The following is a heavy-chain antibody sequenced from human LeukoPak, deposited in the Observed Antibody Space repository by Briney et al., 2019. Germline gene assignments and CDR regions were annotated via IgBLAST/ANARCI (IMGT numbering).Heavy chain of an antibody. CDR3: ARDREHSSSWYYFDY. V-gene: IGHV4-4*07. J-gene: IGHJ4*02. D-gene: IGHD6-13*01. Sequence: SETLSLTCTVSGGSISSYYWSWIRQPAGKRLEWIGRVYTSGSTNYNPSLKSRVTMSVDTSKNQFSLKLSSVTAADTAVYYCARDREHSSSWYYFDYWGQGTLVTVSS. CDR1: GGSISSYY. CDR2: VYTSGST.